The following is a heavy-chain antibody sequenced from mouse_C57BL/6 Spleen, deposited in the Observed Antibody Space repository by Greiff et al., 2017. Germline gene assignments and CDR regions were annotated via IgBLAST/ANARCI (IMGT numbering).Heavy chain of an antibody. CDR1: GYTFTSYW. CDR3: ARFPYDRAMDY. J-gene: IGHJ4*01. Sequence: QVQLQQPGAELVRPGSSVKLSCKASGYTFTSYWMAWVKQRPGQGLEWIGNIYPSDSETHYNQKFKVKATLTVDKSSSTAYMQLSSLTSEDSAVYYCARFPYDRAMDYWGQGTSVTVSS. CDR2: IYPSDSET. V-gene: IGHV1-61*01. D-gene: IGHD2-12*01.